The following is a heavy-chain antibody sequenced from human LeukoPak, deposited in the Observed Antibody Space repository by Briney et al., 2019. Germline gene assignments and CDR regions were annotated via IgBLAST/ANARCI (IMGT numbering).Heavy chain of an antibody. Sequence: GGSLRLSCAASGFTFSSYVMHWVRQAPGKGLEWVAIISYDGSNEYYADSGKGRFTISRDNSKNTLYLQMNSLRAEDTAVYYCAKDAPGSRNTAMVGIFDYWGQGTLVTVSS. CDR2: ISYDGSNE. CDR3: AKDAPGSRNTAMVGIFDY. J-gene: IGHJ4*02. D-gene: IGHD5-18*01. V-gene: IGHV3-30*04. CDR1: GFTFSSYV.